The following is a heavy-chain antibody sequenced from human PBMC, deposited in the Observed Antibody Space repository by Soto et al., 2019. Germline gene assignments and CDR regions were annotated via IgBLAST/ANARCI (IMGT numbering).Heavy chain of an antibody. J-gene: IGHJ6*02. CDR1: GFTFDDYA. D-gene: IGHD4-17*01. CDR2: IHWNSANI. CDR3: AKGLDVFYYGVDV. V-gene: IGHV3-9*01. Sequence: EVQLVESGGGLVQPGRSLRLSCVASGFTFDDYAMHWVRQAPGKGLEWVSGIHWNSANIAYADSVEGRFTISRDNAQNSLYLQMNSLRPEDTALYYCAKGLDVFYYGVDVWGQGTTVTVSS.